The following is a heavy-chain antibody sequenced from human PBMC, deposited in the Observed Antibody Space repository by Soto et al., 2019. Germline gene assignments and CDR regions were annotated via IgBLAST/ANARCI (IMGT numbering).Heavy chain of an antibody. J-gene: IGHJ5*02. Sequence: SETLSLTCTVSGGSISSYYWSWIRQPPGKGLEWIGYIYYSGSTNYNPSLKSRVTISVDTSKNQFSLKLSSVTAADTAVYYCARVKRVVVVAAPYNWFDPWGQGTLVTVSS. CDR1: GGSISSYY. D-gene: IGHD2-15*01. V-gene: IGHV4-59*01. CDR3: ARVKRVVVVAAPYNWFDP. CDR2: IYYSGST.